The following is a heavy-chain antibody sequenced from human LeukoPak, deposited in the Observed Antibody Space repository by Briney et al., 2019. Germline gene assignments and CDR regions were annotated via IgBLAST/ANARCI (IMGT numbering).Heavy chain of an antibody. J-gene: IGHJ4*02. CDR2: ISSSGGTT. CDR3: VRPYDY. Sequence: GGSLRLSCSVSGFTFSTSTMHWVRQAPGKGLEYVSAISSSGGTTYYADSVKGRFTISRDNSKNTLYLQMSSPRAEDAALYYCVRPYDYWGQGTLVTVSS. CDR1: GFTFSTST. V-gene: IGHV3-64D*06.